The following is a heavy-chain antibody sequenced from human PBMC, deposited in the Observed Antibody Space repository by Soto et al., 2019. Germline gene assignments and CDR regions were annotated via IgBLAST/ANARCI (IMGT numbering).Heavy chain of an antibody. J-gene: IGHJ6*02. Sequence: SETLSLTCTVSGGSISSGGYYWSWIGQHPGKGLEWIGYIYYSGSTHYNPSLKSRVTISVDTSKNQFSLKLSTVTAADTAVYCCAGGPGGGQTGWGMDVWVQGTTVTVSS. CDR2: IYYSGST. V-gene: IGHV4-31*03. CDR3: AGGPGGGQTGWGMDV. CDR1: GGSISSGGYY. D-gene: IGHD2-15*01.